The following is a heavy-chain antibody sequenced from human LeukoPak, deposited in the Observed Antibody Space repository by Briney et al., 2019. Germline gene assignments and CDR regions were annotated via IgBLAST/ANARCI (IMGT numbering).Heavy chain of an antibody. CDR3: TRESGAFSPFGF. D-gene: IGHD1-26*01. J-gene: IGHJ4*02. CDR2: VHLSGAT. Sequence: SETLSLTCAVSGSSITTTNWWSWVRQPPGKGLEWIGEVHLSGATNYNPSLGSRVSMSIDKSKNHLSLEVTSVTAADTAIYYCTRESGAFSPFGFWGQGTLLTVSS. CDR1: GSSITTTNW. V-gene: IGHV4-4*02.